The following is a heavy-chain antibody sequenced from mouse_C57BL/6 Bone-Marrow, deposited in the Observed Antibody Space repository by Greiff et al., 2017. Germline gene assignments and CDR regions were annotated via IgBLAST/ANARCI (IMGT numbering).Heavy chain of an antibody. D-gene: IGHD1-1*01. CDR3: ARDAGYYGSSYDWYFDV. V-gene: IGHV7-1*01. J-gene: IGHJ1*03. Sequence: EVQGVESGGGLVQSGRSLRLSCATSGFTFSDFYMEWVRQAPGKGLEWIAASRNKANDYTTEYSASVKGRFIVSRDTSQSILYLQMNALRAEDTAIYYCARDAGYYGSSYDWYFDVWGTGTMVTVSS. CDR2: SRNKANDYTT. CDR1: GFTFSDFY.